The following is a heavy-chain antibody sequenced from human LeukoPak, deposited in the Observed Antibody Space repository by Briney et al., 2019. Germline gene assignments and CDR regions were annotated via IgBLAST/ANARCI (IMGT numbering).Heavy chain of an antibody. V-gene: IGHV3-21*01. CDR3: ARDLQWNYQVDWFDL. CDR1: GFTFSSFS. Sequence: RGSLRLSCAASGFTFSSFSINWVRQAPGKRLGLVSSISSSSSYIYYADSVKGPFTISRDNAKNSLHLQVNRLRAYGPPVYYCARDLQWNYQVDWFDLWGQGTLVTVSS. CDR2: ISSSSSYI. J-gene: IGHJ5*02. D-gene: IGHD1-7*01.